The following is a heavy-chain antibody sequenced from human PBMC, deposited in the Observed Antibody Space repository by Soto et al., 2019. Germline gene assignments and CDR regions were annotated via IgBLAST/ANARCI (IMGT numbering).Heavy chain of an antibody. D-gene: IGHD3-16*01. J-gene: IGHJ6*02. V-gene: IGHV3-48*02. CDR3: ARPGEGVLFYYALDV. CDR2: ISSGSDTI. Sequence: EVQLVESGGGLVQPGGSLRLSCAASGFTLSSYSMNWVRQAPGKGLEWISYISSGSDTIYYADSVKGRFTVSRDNAKNSLYLQMNSLRDEDTAVYYCARPGEGVLFYYALDVWGQGTTVTVSS. CDR1: GFTLSSYS.